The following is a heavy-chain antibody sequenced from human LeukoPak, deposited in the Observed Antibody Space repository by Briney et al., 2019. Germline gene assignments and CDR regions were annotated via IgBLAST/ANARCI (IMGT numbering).Heavy chain of an antibody. CDR1: GGSISSSSYY. CDR2: IYYSGST. Sequence: RSSETLSLTCTVSGGSISSSSYYWGWIRQPPGKGLEWIGSIYYSGSTYYNPSLKSRVTISVDTSKNQFSLKLSSVTAADTAVYYCARDGLSGYDSYYYYYMDVWGKGTTVTVSS. J-gene: IGHJ6*03. D-gene: IGHD5-12*01. V-gene: IGHV4-39*07. CDR3: ARDGLSGYDSYYYYYMDV.